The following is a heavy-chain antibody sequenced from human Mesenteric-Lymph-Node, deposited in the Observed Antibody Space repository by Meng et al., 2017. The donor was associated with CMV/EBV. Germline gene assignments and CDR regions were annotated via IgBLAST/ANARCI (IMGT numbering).Heavy chain of an antibody. CDR2: INHSGST. CDR1: GGSISSSSYY. V-gene: IGHV4-39*07. J-gene: IGHJ6*02. Sequence: SETLSLSCTVSGGSISSSSYYWSWIRQPPGKGLEWIGEINHSGSTNYNPSLKSRVTISVDTSKNQFSLKLSSVTAADTAVYYCARGRDIVVVPAADLYPYYYYGMDVWGQGTTVTVSS. CDR3: ARGRDIVVVPAADLYPYYYYGMDV. D-gene: IGHD2-2*01.